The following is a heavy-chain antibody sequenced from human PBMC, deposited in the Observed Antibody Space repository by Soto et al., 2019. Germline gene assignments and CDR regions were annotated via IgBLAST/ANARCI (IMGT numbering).Heavy chain of an antibody. J-gene: IGHJ6*02. CDR2: IIPILDIP. Sequence: QVQLVQSGAEVKKPGSSVKVSCKASGGTFSRYTFTWVRQAPGQGLEWMGRIIPILDIPNYAQNFQGRVTIPAAKATRTADMELGALPHDDTAVDYCASHFTGVLVLGTSPPGGDNYGWDAWVQGTTVTGSS. V-gene: IGHV1-69*02. D-gene: IGHD2-8*02. CDR1: GGTFSRYT. CDR3: ASHFTGVLVLGTSPPGGDNYGWDA.